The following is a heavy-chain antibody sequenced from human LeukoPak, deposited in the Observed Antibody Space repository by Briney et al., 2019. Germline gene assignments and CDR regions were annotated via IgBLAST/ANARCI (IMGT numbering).Heavy chain of an antibody. J-gene: IGHJ5*02. Sequence: VASVKVSCKASGGTFSSYAINWVRQAPGQGLEWMGGIIPIFGTANYAQKFQGRVTITADKSTSTAYMELNSLISEDTAVYYCARHRAYYSDSSGYYQQGNWFDPWGQGTLVTVSS. D-gene: IGHD3-22*01. V-gene: IGHV1-69*06. CDR3: ARHRAYYSDSSGYYQQGNWFDP. CDR1: GGTFSSYA. CDR2: IIPIFGTA.